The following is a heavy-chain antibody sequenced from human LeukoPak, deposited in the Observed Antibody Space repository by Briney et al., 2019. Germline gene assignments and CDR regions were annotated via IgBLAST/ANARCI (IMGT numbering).Heavy chain of an antibody. CDR2: IYPGDSDT. J-gene: IGHJ4*02. CDR3: ARAQNIAAAGGLDN. CDR1: GYNFSRNW. Sequence: GESLKISCKGSGYNFSRNWIAWVRRLPGNGLDWMGIIYPGDSDTRYSPSLQGQVTMSADMSMTTAYLQWSSLKASDTAMYYCARAQNIAAAGGLDNWGQGNLVTVSS. V-gene: IGHV5-51*01. D-gene: IGHD6-13*01.